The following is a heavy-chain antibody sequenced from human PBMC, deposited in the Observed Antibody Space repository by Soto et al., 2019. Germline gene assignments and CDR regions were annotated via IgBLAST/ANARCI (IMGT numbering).Heavy chain of an antibody. V-gene: IGHV3-30-3*01. CDR1: GFTFSSYA. Sequence: QVQLVESGGGVVQPGRSLRLSCAASGFTFSSYAMHWVRQAPSKGLEWVAVISYDGSNKYYADSVKGRFTISGDNSKNTLYLQMNSLRAEDTAVYYCARDKRDLRFLEWSYYFDYWGQGTLVTVSS. CDR2: ISYDGSNK. CDR3: ARDKRDLRFLEWSYYFDY. D-gene: IGHD3-3*01. J-gene: IGHJ4*02.